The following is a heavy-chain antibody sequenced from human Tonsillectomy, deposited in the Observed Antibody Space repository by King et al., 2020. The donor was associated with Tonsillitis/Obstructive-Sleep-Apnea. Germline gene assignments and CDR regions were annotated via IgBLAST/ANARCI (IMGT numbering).Heavy chain of an antibody. D-gene: IGHD4-17*01. V-gene: IGHV3-15*01. J-gene: IGHJ6*03. Sequence: VQLVESGGGLVKPGGSLRLSCAASGFTFSNSWMSWVRQAPGKGLEWVGRIKSKTDGGTTDYAAPVKVRFTISRDDSKNTLYRQINSLKTEDTAVYYCTTDYGDYEGGSYYYYYMDVWGKGTTVTVSS. CDR1: GFTFSNSW. CDR2: IKSKTDGGTT. CDR3: TTDYGDYEGGSYYYYYMDV.